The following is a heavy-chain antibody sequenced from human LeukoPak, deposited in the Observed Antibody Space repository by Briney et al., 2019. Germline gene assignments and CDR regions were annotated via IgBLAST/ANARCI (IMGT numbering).Heavy chain of an antibody. CDR2: ITWNSGSM. J-gene: IGHJ1*01. CDR1: GFTFDDYA. CDR3: ARDTPARQQLYEGYLQH. D-gene: IGHD6-13*01. V-gene: IGHV3-9*01. Sequence: PGGSLRLSCAASGFTFDDYAMHWVRQAPGKGLEWVSGITWNSGSMGYADSVKGRFTISRDNAKNSLYLQMNSLRPEDTALYYCARDTPARQQLYEGYLQHWGQGTLVTVSS.